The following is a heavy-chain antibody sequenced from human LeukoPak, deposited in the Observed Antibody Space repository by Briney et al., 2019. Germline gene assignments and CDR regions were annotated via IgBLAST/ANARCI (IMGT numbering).Heavy chain of an antibody. CDR1: GFTFSSYW. Sequence: GGSLRLSCAASGFTFSSYWMSWVRQAPGKGLQWVANIKQDGSEKYYVDSVKGRFTISRDNAKNSLYLYMNSLRAEDTAVYYCARDQGSSWFTFDYWGRGTLVTVSS. J-gene: IGHJ4*02. CDR2: IKQDGSEK. CDR3: ARDQGSSWFTFDY. D-gene: IGHD6-13*01. V-gene: IGHV3-7*01.